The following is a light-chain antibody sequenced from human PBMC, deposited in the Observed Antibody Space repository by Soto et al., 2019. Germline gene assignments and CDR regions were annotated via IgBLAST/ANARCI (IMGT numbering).Light chain of an antibody. J-gene: IGKJ5*01. CDR3: QQYNNWIT. CDR1: QSVSSN. CDR2: GAS. V-gene: IGKV3-15*01. Sequence: EIVMTQSPATLSVSPEERATLSCRASQSVSSNLAWYQRKPGQAPRLLIYGASTRATGIPARFSGSGSGTEFTLTISSLQTGDFAVYYCQQYNNWITFGQGTRLEIK.